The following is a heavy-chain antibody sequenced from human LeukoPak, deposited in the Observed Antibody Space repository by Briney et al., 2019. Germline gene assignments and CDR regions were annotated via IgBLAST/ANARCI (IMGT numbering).Heavy chain of an antibody. J-gene: IGHJ5*02. CDR2: MNPNSGNT. CDR1: GYTFTSYD. D-gene: IGHD4-17*01. CDR3: ARDVDGDYANWFDP. V-gene: IGHV1-8*01. Sequence: ASVKVSCKASGYTFTSYDINWVRQATGQGLEWMGWMNPNSGNTGYAQKFQGRVTITRDTSASTAYMELSSLRSEDTAVYYCARDVDGDYANWFDPWGQGTLVTVSS.